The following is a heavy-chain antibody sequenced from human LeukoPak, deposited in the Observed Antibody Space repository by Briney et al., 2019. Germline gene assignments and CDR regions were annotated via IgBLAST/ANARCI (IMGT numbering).Heavy chain of an antibody. D-gene: IGHD5-24*01. V-gene: IGHV3-23*01. Sequence: PRQSLRLSCAASGFTFSNYAMNWVRPAPGKVLEWVSTISAGSSTTYYTDCVKGRFTISRDNSKNTLYLQTNSLRAEDTALYFCARRDLLDGQWGHFDYWGQGTLVSVSS. CDR2: ISAGSSTT. J-gene: IGHJ4*02. CDR3: ARRDLLDGQWGHFDY. CDR1: GFTFSNYA.